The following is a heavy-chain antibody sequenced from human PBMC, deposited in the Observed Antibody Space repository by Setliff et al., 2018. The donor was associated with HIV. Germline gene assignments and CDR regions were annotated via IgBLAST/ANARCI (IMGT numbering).Heavy chain of an antibody. D-gene: IGHD2-15*01. CDR1: GGSISGYY. V-gene: IGHV4-4*07. Sequence: SETLSLTCTASGGSISGYYWTWIRQPAGKGLEWIGRIYSPITSSNYNASLKSRVTMSVYTSKNQFSLRLNSVTSADTAVYFCARDRGPYCSGPCHPPHWSYMDVWGKGTSVTVSS. CDR3: ARDRGPYCSGPCHPPHWSYMDV. CDR2: IYSPITSS. J-gene: IGHJ6*04.